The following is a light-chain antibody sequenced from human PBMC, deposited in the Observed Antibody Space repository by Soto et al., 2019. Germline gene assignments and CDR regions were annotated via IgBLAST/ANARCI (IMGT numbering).Light chain of an antibody. CDR1: SSDIGAYNY. J-gene: IGLJ1*01. CDR3: SSYTTSSTLV. V-gene: IGLV2-14*01. Sequence: ALTHPASVSGSPGQSITISCSGTSSDIGAYNYVSWYQHHPDKAPKFMIYEVSNRPLEVSDRFSASKSGNTAYLTISGLQAEEEADYYCSSYTTSSTLVFGTGTKVTVL. CDR2: EVS.